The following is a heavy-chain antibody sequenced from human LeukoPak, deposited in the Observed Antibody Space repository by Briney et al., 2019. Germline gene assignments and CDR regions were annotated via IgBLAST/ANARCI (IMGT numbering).Heavy chain of an antibody. Sequence: PGGSLRLSCAASGGTFSNYGMDWVRQAPGKGLEWVASISASSSWIWYADSVKGRFTISRDNAENSLYLQMNSLRAEDTAVYYCARERDCGSGTCVAYFFDAWSQGTLVTVSS. CDR2: ISASSSWI. D-gene: IGHD2-21*01. J-gene: IGHJ4*02. V-gene: IGHV3-21*01. CDR3: ARERDCGSGTCVAYFFDA. CDR1: GGTFSNYG.